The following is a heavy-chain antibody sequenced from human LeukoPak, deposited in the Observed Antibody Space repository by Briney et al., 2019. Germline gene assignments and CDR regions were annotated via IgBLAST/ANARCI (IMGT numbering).Heavy chain of an antibody. J-gene: IGHJ6*02. Sequence: GGSLRLSCAASGFTVSSNYMSWVRQVPGKGLEWVSVIYSGGSTYYADSVKGRFTISRDNSKNTLYLQMNSLRAEDTAVYYCASSEGPNNYYYYYGMDVWGQGTTVTVSS. CDR2: IYSGGST. CDR3: ASSEGPNNYYYYYGMDV. CDR1: GFTVSSNY. V-gene: IGHV3-53*01.